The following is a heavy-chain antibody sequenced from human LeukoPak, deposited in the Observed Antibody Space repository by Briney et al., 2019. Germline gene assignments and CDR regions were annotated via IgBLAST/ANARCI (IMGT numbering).Heavy chain of an antibody. CDR3: AKDHPLNYYDSRGFNVGLGGMDV. J-gene: IGHJ6*02. CDR2: INSDGSST. CDR1: GFTFSDYW. Sequence: GGSLRLSCAASGFTFSDYWMHWVRQAPGKGLVWVSRINSDGSSTSYADSVEGRFTISRDNAKNTLYLQMNSLRPEDTAVYYCAKDHPLNYYDSRGFNVGLGGMDVWGQGTTVTVSS. D-gene: IGHD3-22*01. V-gene: IGHV3-74*01.